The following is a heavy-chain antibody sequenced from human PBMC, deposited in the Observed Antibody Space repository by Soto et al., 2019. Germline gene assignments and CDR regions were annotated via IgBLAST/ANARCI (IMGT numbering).Heavy chain of an antibody. D-gene: IGHD2-2*01. CDR2: ISSSSTI. Sequence: GGSLRLSCAASGFTFSSYSMNWVRQAPGKGLEWVSYISSSSTIYYADSVKGRFTISRDNAKNSLYLQMNSLRAEDTAVYYCARYIVVVPAAGLYYYYMDVWGKGTTVTVSS. CDR1: GFTFSSYS. J-gene: IGHJ6*03. V-gene: IGHV3-48*01. CDR3: ARYIVVVPAAGLYYYYMDV.